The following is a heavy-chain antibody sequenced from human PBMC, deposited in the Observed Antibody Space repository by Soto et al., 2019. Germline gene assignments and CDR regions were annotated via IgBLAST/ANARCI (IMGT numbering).Heavy chain of an antibody. CDR3: VRGRPIRYNWNDDHYYAMDV. CDR2: VHSDGTTT. J-gene: IGHJ6*02. CDR1: GFTFDYYW. Sequence: GGSLRLSCAASGFTFDYYWMHWVRQAPGKGLVWVSRVHSDGTTTTYADSVKGRFTISRDNAKNTLYLQMNSLTAEDTAVYFCVRGRPIRYNWNDDHYYAMDVWGQGTTVTVSS. D-gene: IGHD1-1*01. V-gene: IGHV3-74*01.